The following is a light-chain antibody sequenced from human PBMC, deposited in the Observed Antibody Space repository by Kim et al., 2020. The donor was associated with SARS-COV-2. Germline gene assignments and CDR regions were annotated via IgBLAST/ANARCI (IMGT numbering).Light chain of an antibody. CDR1: SNNFGNQG. V-gene: IGLV10-54*01. CDR3: SAWDSSLSAWV. Sequence: RQTATLTCTGKSNNFGNQGAAWLHQHQGHPPKLLSYRNNNRPSGISERLSASRSGNTASLTITGLQPEDEADYYCSAWDSSLSAWVFGGGTQLTVL. J-gene: IGLJ3*02. CDR2: RNN.